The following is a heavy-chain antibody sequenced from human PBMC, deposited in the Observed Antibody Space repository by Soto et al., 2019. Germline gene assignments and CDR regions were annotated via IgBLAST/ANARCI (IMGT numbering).Heavy chain of an antibody. CDR3: ARLVYDTRLNYMYFEF. J-gene: IGHJ4*02. V-gene: IGHV4-4*02. CDR1: GVSISSGNW. D-gene: IGHD2-8*01. Sequence: SETLSLTCAVSGVSISSGNWWTCVRQTPQRGLEYIGEIFHDGTANYYPSFERRVAISVDTSKNQFSLKLTSVTAADTAIYFCARLVYDTRLNYMYFEFWGQGALVTVSS. CDR2: IFHDGTA.